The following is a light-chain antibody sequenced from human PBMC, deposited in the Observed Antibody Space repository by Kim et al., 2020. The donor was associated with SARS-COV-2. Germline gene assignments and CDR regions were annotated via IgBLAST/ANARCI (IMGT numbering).Light chain of an antibody. Sequence: ASVGDRVTITCRASQDIANSLAWYQQKPGTVPKLLIYAVSTLQSEVPSRFSGSGSGTEFTLTIGSLQTEDVATYYCQKYNTAPWTFGPGTKVDIK. CDR3: QKYNTAPWT. CDR1: QDIANS. J-gene: IGKJ1*01. V-gene: IGKV1-27*01. CDR2: AVS.